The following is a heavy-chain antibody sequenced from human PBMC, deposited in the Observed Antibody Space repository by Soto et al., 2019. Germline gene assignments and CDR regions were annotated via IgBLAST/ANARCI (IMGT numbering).Heavy chain of an antibody. CDR2: INHSGST. V-gene: IGHV4-34*01. J-gene: IGHJ4*02. Sequence: SETLSLTCAVYGGSFSGYYWSWIRQPPAKXLEWIGEINHSGSTNYNPSLKSRVTISVDTSKNQFSLKLSSVTAADTAVYYCARGSQVIDTERYSSGWTQGNYFDYWGQGTLGTVSS. CDR3: ARGSQVIDTERYSSGWTQGNYFDY. CDR1: GGSFSGYY. D-gene: IGHD6-19*01.